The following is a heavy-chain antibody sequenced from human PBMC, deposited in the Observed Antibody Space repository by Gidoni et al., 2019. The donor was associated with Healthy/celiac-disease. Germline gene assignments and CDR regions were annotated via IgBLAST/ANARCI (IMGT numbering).Heavy chain of an antibody. V-gene: IGHV4-39*01. CDR2: IYYSGST. CDR1: GGSISSSSYY. Sequence: QLQLQESGPGLVKPSETLSLTCTVSGGSISSSSYYWGWIRQPPGKGLEWIGSIYYSGSTYYNPSLKSRVTISVDTSKNQFSLKLSSVTAADTAVYYCARRPRTYDSSGYNDYWGQGTLVTVSS. D-gene: IGHD3-22*01. CDR3: ARRPRTYDSSGYNDY. J-gene: IGHJ4*02.